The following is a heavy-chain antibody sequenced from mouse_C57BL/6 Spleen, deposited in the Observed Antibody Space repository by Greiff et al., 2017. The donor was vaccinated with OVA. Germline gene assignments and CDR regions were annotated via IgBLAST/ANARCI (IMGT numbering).Heavy chain of an antibody. V-gene: IGHV1-64*01. CDR3: ASHYYGSSYLYAMDY. J-gene: IGHJ4*01. Sequence: QVQLQQPGAELVKPGASVKLSCKASGYTFTSYWMHWVKQRPGQGLEWIGMIHPNSGSTNYNEKFKSKATLTVDKSSSTAYMQLSSLTSEDSAVYYCASHYYGSSYLYAMDYWGQGTSVTVSS. CDR1: GYTFTSYW. D-gene: IGHD1-1*01. CDR2: IHPNSGST.